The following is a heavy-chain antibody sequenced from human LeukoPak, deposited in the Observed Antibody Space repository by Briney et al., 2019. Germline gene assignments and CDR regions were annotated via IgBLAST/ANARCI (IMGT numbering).Heavy chain of an antibody. CDR1: GGTFSSYA. CDR3: ARVTRHIVGASMEYYFDF. D-gene: IGHD1-26*01. Sequence: SVKVSCKASGGTFSSYAITWVRQAPGQGLEWMGGIIPIFGTANYAQKFQGRVTITTDESTSTAYMELSSLRSEDTAVYYCARVTRHIVGASMEYYFDFWGQGTLVTVSS. V-gene: IGHV1-69*05. J-gene: IGHJ4*02. CDR2: IIPIFGTA.